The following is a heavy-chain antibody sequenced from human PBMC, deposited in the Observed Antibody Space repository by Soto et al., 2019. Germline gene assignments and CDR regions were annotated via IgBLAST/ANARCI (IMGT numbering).Heavy chain of an antibody. CDR2: ISYDGSNK. J-gene: IGHJ5*02. D-gene: IGHD4-17*01. CDR1: GFTFSNYV. CDR3: AGGDYGDNWFDP. Sequence: GGSLRLSCAASGFTFSNYVMHWARQAPGKGLEWVALISYDGSNKYYADSVKGRFTISRDNSKNTLYLQMNSLRAEDTAVYYCAGGDYGDNWFDPWGQGT. V-gene: IGHV3-30-3*01.